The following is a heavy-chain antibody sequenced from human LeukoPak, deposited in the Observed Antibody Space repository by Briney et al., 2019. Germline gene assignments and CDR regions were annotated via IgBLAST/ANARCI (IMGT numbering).Heavy chain of an antibody. V-gene: IGHV1-69*13. CDR1: GGTFSSYA. J-gene: IGHJ4*02. CDR2: IIPIFGTA. Sequence: ASVKVSCKASGGTFSSYALSWVRQAPGQGLEWMGGIIPIFGTANYAQKFQGRVTITADESTSTAYMELSSLRSEDTAVYYCAAVVPAVMGYFDYWGQGTLVTVSS. D-gene: IGHD2-2*01. CDR3: AAVVPAVMGYFDY.